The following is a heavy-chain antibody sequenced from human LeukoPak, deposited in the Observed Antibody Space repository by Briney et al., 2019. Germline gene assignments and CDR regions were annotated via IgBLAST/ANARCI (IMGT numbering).Heavy chain of an antibody. CDR3: ARDKIEGPTKLDY. CDR1: GFTFSSYW. Sequence: GGSLKLSCAASGFTFSSYWMSWVRQAPGKGLEWVANIKQDESEKYYVDSVKGRFTISRDNAKNSLYLQMNSLRAEDTAVYYCARDKIEGPTKLDYWGQGILVTVSS. J-gene: IGHJ4*02. V-gene: IGHV3-7*01. D-gene: IGHD1-1*01. CDR2: IKQDESEK.